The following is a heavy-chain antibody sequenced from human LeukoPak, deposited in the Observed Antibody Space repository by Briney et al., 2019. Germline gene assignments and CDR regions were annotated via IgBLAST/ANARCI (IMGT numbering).Heavy chain of an antibody. D-gene: IGHD6-13*01. V-gene: IGHV4-4*07. CDR2: IYTSGST. CDR3: ARDGAGYSSSWYENEYYFDY. J-gene: IGHJ4*02. Sequence: SEILSLTCTVSGGSISSYYWSWIRQPAGKGLEWIGRIYTSGSTNYNPSLKSRVTISVDTSKNQFSLKLSSVTAADTAVYYCARDGAGYSSSWYENEYYFDYWGQGTLVTVSS. CDR1: GGSISSYY.